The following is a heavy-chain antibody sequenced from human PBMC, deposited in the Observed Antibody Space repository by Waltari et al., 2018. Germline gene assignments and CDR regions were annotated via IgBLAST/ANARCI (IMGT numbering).Heavy chain of an antibody. Sequence: EVQLVESGGGLVQPGGSLRLSCAASGFTFSSYWMSWVRKAPGKGLVWVANIKQDGSEKYDLDSVKGRFTISRDNAKNSLYLQMNSLRAEDTAVYYCARDPGPPDAFDIWGQGTMVTVSS. CDR3: ARDPGPPDAFDI. V-gene: IGHV3-7*01. CDR1: GFTFSSYW. J-gene: IGHJ3*02. CDR2: IKQDGSEK.